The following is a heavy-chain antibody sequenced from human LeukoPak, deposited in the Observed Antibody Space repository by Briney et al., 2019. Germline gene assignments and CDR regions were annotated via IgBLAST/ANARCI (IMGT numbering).Heavy chain of an antibody. CDR1: GGSFSGYY. D-gene: IGHD3-10*01. CDR3: ARGLRYYYGSGSYVGYFDY. CDR2: INHSGST. J-gene: IGHJ4*02. V-gene: IGHV4-34*01. Sequence: SETLSLTCAVYGGSFSGYYWSWIRQPPRKGLEWIGEINHSGSTNYNPSLKSRVTISVDTSKNQFSLKLSSVTAADTAVYYCARGLRYYYGSGSYVGYFDYWGQGTLVTVSS.